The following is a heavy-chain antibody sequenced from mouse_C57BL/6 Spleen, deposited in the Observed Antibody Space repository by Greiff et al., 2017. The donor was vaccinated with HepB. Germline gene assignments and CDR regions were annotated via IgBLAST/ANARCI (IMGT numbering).Heavy chain of an antibody. CDR2: ISYDGSN. D-gene: IGHD2-3*01. CDR3: ARGDGYYPWFAY. V-gene: IGHV3-6*01. Sequence: DVQLQESGPGLVKPSQSLSLTCSVTGYSITSGYYWNWIRQFPGNKLEWMGYISYDGSNNYNPSLKNRISITRDTSKNQFFLKLNSVTTEDTATYYCARGDGYYPWFAYWGQGTLVTVSA. J-gene: IGHJ3*01. CDR1: GYSITSGYY.